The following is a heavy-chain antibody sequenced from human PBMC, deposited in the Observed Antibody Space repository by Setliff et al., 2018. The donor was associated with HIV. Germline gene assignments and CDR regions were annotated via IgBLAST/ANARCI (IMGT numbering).Heavy chain of an antibody. CDR2: IYPSDSDT. V-gene: IGHV5-51*01. Sequence: GESLKISCEGSGYTFSSYWIAWVRQMPGKGLEWMGMIYPSDSDTRYSPSFQGQVTISADKSISTAYLQWSSLKASDTAMYYCARHTRQLEFLEWLSPHYYHYYYMDVWGQGTTVTVSS. D-gene: IGHD3-3*01. J-gene: IGHJ6*03. CDR3: ARHTRQLEFLEWLSPHYYHYYYMDV. CDR1: GYTFSSYW.